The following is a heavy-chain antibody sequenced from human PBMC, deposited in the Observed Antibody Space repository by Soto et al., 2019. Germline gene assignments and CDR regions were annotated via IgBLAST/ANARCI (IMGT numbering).Heavy chain of an antibody. CDR2: IYYSGST. D-gene: IGHD6-13*01. V-gene: IGHV4-31*03. Sequence: QVQLQESGPGLVKPSQTLSLTCTVSGGSISSGGSYWSWIRQHPGKGLEWIGYIYYSGSTYYNPSRKSRVTISVDTSKTQFSLKPSSVTAADTAVYYCARSFGLAAAGPFDYWGPGTLVTVSS. CDR1: GGSISSGGSY. CDR3: ARSFGLAAAGPFDY. J-gene: IGHJ4*02.